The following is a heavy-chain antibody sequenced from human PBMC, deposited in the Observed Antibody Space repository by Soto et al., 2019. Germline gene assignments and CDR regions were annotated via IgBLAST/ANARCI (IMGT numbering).Heavy chain of an antibody. CDR2: ISGSDGST. CDR1: GFTFSSYA. J-gene: IGHJ4*02. V-gene: IGHV3-23*01. CDR3: ANLYSSY. D-gene: IGHD6-13*01. Sequence: EVQLLESGGGSVQPGGSLRLSCAASGFTFSSYAMNWVRRAPGKGLEWVSGISGSDGSTYYADSVKGRFAISRDNSKNTLYLQMNSLKAEDTAIYHCANLYSSYWGQGTLVTVS.